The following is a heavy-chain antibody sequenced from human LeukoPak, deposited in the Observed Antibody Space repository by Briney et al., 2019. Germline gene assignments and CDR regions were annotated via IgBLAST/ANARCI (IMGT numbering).Heavy chain of an antibody. CDR2: IIPILGIA. V-gene: IGHV1-69*02. Sequence: ASVKVSCKASGGTFSSYTISWVRQAPGQGLKWMGRIIPILGIANYAQKFQGRVTITADKSTSTAYMELSSLRSEDTAVYYCARTSGYSSSSTYYYGMDVWGQGTTVTVSS. J-gene: IGHJ6*02. D-gene: IGHD6-6*01. CDR3: ARTSGYSSSSTYYYGMDV. CDR1: GGTFSSYT.